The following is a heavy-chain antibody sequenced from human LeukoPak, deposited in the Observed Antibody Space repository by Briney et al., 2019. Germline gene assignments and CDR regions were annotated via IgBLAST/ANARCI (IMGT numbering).Heavy chain of an antibody. CDR3: AKAIPYWYFDL. D-gene: IGHD2-21*01. V-gene: IGHV3-23*01. Sequence: GGSLRLSCAASGFTFSSYWMHWVRQAPGKGLEWVSSIGDGGGSTYADSVKGRFTISRDSSKNTLYLQMNSLRAEDTAIYYCAKAIPYWYFDLWGRGTLVTVSS. CDR1: GFTFSSYW. J-gene: IGHJ2*01. CDR2: IGDGGGST.